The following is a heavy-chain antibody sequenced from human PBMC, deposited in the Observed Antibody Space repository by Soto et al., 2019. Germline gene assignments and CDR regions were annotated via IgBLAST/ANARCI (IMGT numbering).Heavy chain of an antibody. CDR2: ISSSSSTI. D-gene: IGHD2-15*01. J-gene: IGHJ4*02. CDR3: ARAYCSGGSCHFDY. Sequence: GGSLRLSCAASGFTFSIYSMNWVRQAPGKGLEWVSYISSSSSTIYYADSVKGRFTISRDNAKNSLYVQMNSLRAEDTAVYYCARAYCSGGSCHFDYWGQGTLVTVSS. V-gene: IGHV3-48*01. CDR1: GFTFSIYS.